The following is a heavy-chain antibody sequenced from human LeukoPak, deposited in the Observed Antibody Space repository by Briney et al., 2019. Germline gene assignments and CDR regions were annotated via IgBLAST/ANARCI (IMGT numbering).Heavy chain of an antibody. Sequence: KPGGSLRLSCAASGFTFSSYSMNWVRQAPGKGLEYVSSISSSSTYIFYADSVKGRFTISRDNAKNSLYLQMNSLRAEDTAVYYCARPAFDIWGQGTMVTVSS. CDR1: GFTFSSYS. CDR2: ISSSSTYI. V-gene: IGHV3-21*01. J-gene: IGHJ3*02. CDR3: ARPAFDI.